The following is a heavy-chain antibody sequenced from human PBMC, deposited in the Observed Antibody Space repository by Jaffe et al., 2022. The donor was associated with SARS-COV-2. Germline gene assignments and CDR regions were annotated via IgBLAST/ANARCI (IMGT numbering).Heavy chain of an antibody. CDR3: ARDKGEPQGGMDV. J-gene: IGHJ6*02. V-gene: IGHV3-64*01. Sequence: EVQLVESGGGLVQPGGSLRLSCAASGFTFSSYAMHWVRQAPGKGLEYVSAISSNGGSTYYANSVKGRFTISRDNSKNTLYLQMGSLRAEDMAVYYCARDKGEPQGGMDVWGQGTTVTVSS. CDR2: ISSNGGST. CDR1: GFTFSSYA.